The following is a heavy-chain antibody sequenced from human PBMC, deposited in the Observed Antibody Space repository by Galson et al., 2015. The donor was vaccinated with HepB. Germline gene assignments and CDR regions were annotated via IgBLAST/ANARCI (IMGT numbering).Heavy chain of an antibody. CDR1: GFTFSSYA. J-gene: IGHJ3*02. D-gene: IGHD3/OR15-3a*01. V-gene: IGHV3-30*04. CDR2: ISYDGSNK. Sequence: SLRLSCAASGFTFSSYAMHWVRQAPGKGLEWVAVISYDGSNKYYADSVKGRFTISRDNSKNTLYLQMNSLRAEDTAVYYCARVDGAFDIWGQGTMVTVSS. CDR3: ARVDGAFDI.